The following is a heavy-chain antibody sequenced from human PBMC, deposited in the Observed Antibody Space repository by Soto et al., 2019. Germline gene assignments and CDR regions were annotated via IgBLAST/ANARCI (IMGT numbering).Heavy chain of an antibody. Sequence: PSETLSLTCDVSVEPMTGGYYWGWIRQSPGKGLEGIGSIYYGGTTYYNPSLRSRLAISIDTSKNQFSLRLSSVTAADTALYYCARGWYYFDFWGQGTLITVPQ. V-gene: IGHV4-38-2*01. D-gene: IGHD2-15*01. CDR3: ARGWYYFDF. J-gene: IGHJ4*02. CDR2: IYYGGTT. CDR1: VEPMTGGYY.